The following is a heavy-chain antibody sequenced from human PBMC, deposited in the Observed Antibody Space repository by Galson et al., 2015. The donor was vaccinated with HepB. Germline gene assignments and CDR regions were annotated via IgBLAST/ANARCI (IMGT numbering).Heavy chain of an antibody. Sequence: SLRLSCAASGFIFSSYGMHWVRQAPGKGLEWVAVISYDGSNKYYADSVKGRFTISRDNSKNTLYLQMNSLRAEDTAVYYCAKEQSYRIAVAGFSGVFGYWGQGILVTVSS. V-gene: IGHV3-30*18. CDR1: GFIFSSYG. D-gene: IGHD6-19*01. J-gene: IGHJ4*02. CDR2: ISYDGSNK. CDR3: AKEQSYRIAVAGFSGVFGY.